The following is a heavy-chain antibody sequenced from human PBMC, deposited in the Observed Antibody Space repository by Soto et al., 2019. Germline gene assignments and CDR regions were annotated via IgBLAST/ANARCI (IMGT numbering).Heavy chain of an antibody. Sequence: QVQLVESGGGVVQPGRSLRLSCAGSGFTFSNYGLHWVRQAPGKGLEWVAVISYDGSHKYYADSVKGRFTISRDNANKMLYLKMQSMRAEGKAVYYWAKNGAPRYLGRSSCHPAGAYWGQGTLVTVSS. CDR3: AKNGAPRYLGRSSCHPAGAY. CDR2: ISYDGSHK. J-gene: IGHJ4*02. D-gene: IGHD2-15*01. CDR1: GFTFSNYG. V-gene: IGHV3-30*18.